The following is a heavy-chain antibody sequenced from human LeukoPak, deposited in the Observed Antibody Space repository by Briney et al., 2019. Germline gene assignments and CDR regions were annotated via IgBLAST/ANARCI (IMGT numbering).Heavy chain of an antibody. CDR2: ISSSSSYI. CDR1: GFTFSSYS. Sequence: GGSLRLSCAASGFTFSSYSMNWVRQAPGKGLEWVSSISSSSSYIYYADSVKGRFTISRDNAKNSLYLQMNSLRAEDTAVYYCARSPVGATSPYYFDYWGQGTLVTVSS. V-gene: IGHV3-21*01. D-gene: IGHD1-26*01. J-gene: IGHJ4*02. CDR3: ARSPVGATSPYYFDY.